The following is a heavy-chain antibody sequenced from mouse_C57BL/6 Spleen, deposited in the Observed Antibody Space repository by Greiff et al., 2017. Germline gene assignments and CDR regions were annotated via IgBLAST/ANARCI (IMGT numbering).Heavy chain of an antibody. CDR2: INPSSGYT. Sequence: VQLQASGAELAKPGASVTLSCKASGYTFTSSWLHWVQQRPGQGLEWLGYINPSSGYTKYNQKFKDKAPLTADKSSSTAYMQLSSLTYEDSAVYYCARKGRDAMDYWGQGTSVTVSS. V-gene: IGHV1-7*01. J-gene: IGHJ4*01. CDR1: GYTFTSSW. CDR3: ARKGRDAMDY.